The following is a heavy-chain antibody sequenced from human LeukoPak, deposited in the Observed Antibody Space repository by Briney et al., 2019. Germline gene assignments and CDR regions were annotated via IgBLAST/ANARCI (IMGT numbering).Heavy chain of an antibody. CDR2: IYTSGST. J-gene: IGHJ4*02. Sequence: PSETLSLTCTVSGGSISSGSYYWSWIRQPAGKGLEWIGRIYTSGSTNYNPSLKSRVTISVDTSKNQFSLKLSYVTAADTAVYYCARARTYSSLLEWFDYWGQGTLVTVSS. CDR3: ARARTYSSLLEWFDY. D-gene: IGHD3-3*01. V-gene: IGHV4-61*02. CDR1: GGSISSGSYY.